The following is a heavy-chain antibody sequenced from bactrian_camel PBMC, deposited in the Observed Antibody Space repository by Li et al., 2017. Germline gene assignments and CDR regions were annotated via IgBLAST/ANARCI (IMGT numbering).Heavy chain of an antibody. Sequence: HVQLVESGGGLVRPGESLRLSCAASGFTFSNYWMYWLRQAPGKGLEWVSFINAAGGTTTYADSVKGRFAISRDNAKNTVYLQMNSLKVEDTAMYFCTACQLTAVGGKFWGQGTQVTVS. CDR2: INAAGGTT. D-gene: IGHD7*01. CDR3: TACQLTAVGGKF. CDR1: GFTFSNYW. J-gene: IGHJ4*01. V-gene: IGHV3S1*01.